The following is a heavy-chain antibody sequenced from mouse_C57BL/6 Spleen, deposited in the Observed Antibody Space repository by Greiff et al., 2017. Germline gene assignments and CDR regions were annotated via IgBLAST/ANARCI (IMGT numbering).Heavy chain of an antibody. CDR3: ARPIYYSNSPWVAY. D-gene: IGHD2-5*01. V-gene: IGHV1-69*01. CDR2: IDPSDSYT. CDR1: GYTFTSYW. J-gene: IGHJ3*01. Sequence: VQLQQPGAELVMPGASVKLSCKASGYTFTSYWMHWVKQRPGQGLEWIGEIDPSDSYTNYNQKFKGKSTLTVDKSSSTAYMQLSSLTSEDSAVYYCARPIYYSNSPWVAYWGQGSLGTVSA.